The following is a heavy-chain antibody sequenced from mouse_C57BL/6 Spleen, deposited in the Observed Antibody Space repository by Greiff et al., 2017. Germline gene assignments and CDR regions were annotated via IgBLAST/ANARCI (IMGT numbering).Heavy chain of an antibody. V-gene: IGHV5-9*01. CDR2: ISGGGGNT. CDR1: GFTFSSYT. Sequence: EVQLVESGGRLVKPGGSLKLSCAASGFTFSSYTMSWVRQTPEKRLEWVATISGGGGNTYYPDSVKGRFTISRDNAKNTLYLQMSSLRSEDTALYYCARPREGYYFDYWGQGTTLTVSS. CDR3: ARPREGYYFDY. J-gene: IGHJ2*01.